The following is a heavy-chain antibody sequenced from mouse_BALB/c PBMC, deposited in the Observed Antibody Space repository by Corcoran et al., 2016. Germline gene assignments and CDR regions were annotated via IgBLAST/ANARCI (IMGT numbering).Heavy chain of an antibody. Sequence: QVQLQQSGPELVKPGALVKISCKASGYTFTRYNIDWVKQRPGQGLEWIGCIYPRDGSTKYNEKFKGKATLTADKSSSTAYMQLSSLTSEHAAVSFCARVTGKFGAWFVYWGQGTLVLVSA. D-gene: IGHD2-13*01. CDR1: GYTFTRYN. J-gene: IGHJ3*01. CDR3: ARVTGKFGAWFVY. CDR2: IYPRDGST. V-gene: IGHV1S56*01.